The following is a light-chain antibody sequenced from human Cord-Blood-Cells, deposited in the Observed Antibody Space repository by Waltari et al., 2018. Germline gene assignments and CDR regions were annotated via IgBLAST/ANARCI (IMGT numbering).Light chain of an antibody. V-gene: IGKV1-6*01. J-gene: IGKJ1*01. Sequence: AIQMTQSPSSLSASVGDRVTITCRASHGIRNDLGWYQQKPGKAPKLLIYAASSLQSGFPSRFSGSGSGTDFTLTISSLQPEDFATYYCLQDYNYPWTFDQGTKVEIK. CDR1: HGIRND. CDR2: AAS. CDR3: LQDYNYPWT.